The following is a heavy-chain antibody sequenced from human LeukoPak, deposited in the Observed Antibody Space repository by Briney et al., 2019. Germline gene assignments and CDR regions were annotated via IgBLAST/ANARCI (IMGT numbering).Heavy chain of an antibody. CDR1: GFIFSSYW. V-gene: IGHV3-7*03. Sequence: GGSLRLSCAASGFIFSSYWMSWVRQAPGKGLEWVANIKQDGSEKYYVDSVKGRFTISRDNAKNSLYLQMSNLRAGDTALYYCARGGGIVGASNRYYYYYMDVWGKGTTVTISS. CDR3: ARGGGIVGASNRYYYYYMDV. J-gene: IGHJ6*03. CDR2: IKQDGSEK. D-gene: IGHD1-26*01.